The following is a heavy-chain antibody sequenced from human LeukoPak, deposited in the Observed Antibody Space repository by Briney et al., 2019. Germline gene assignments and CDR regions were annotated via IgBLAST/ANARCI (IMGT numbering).Heavy chain of an antibody. CDR2: IYYSGST. J-gene: IGHJ3*02. D-gene: IGHD3-10*01. Sequence: SETLSLTCTVSGGSISSYYWSWIRQPPGKGLEWIGYIYYSGSTNYNPSLKSRVTISVDTSKNQFSLKLTSVTAADTAVYYCAGRFYYGSGSHLDAFDIWGQGTMVTVSS. V-gene: IGHV4-59*08. CDR1: GGSISSYY. CDR3: AGRFYYGSGSHLDAFDI.